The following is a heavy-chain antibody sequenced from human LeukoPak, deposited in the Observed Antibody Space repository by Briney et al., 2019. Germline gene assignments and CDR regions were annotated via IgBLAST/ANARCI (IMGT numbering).Heavy chain of an antibody. CDR2: IIGGADST. CDR3: VKAREYSGHDPVGDY. D-gene: IGHD5-12*01. Sequence: GGSLRLSGAASGFSFSSCARGWVRHAPGKGPDGGSSIIGGADSTYYAESVKGRFTIYRDNSKNPLYLQINSLRVEDTAIYYCVKAREYSGHDPVGDYWGRGALVTVSS. CDR1: GFSFSSCA. J-gene: IGHJ4*02. V-gene: IGHV3-23*01.